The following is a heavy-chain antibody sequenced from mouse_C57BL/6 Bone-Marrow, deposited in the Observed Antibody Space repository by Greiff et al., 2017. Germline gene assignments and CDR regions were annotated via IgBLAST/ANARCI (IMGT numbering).Heavy chain of an antibody. CDR1: GFTFSSYA. J-gene: IGHJ4*01. V-gene: IGHV5-9-1*02. CDR2: ISSGGDYI. CDR3: TRDYYCNSYDYAIAY. Sequence: EVHLVESGEGLVKPGGSLKLSCAASGFTFSSYAMSWVRQTLEKRLEWVAYISSGGDYIYSADTVKGRFTISRDNARNTLYLQMSSLKSEEPAMYYCTRDYYCNSYDYAIAYWGQGTSVTVSS. D-gene: IGHD1-1*01.